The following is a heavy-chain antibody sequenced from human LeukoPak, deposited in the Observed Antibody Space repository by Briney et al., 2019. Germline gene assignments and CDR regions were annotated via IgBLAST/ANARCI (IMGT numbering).Heavy chain of an antibody. J-gene: IGHJ3*02. CDR1: GFTVSSNY. D-gene: IGHD5/OR15-5a*01. CDR3: ARSNDAFDI. V-gene: IGHV3-53*01. CDR2: IYSGGST. Sequence: GGSLRLSCAASGFTVSSNYMNWVRQAPGQGLEWVSIIYSGGSTFYADSVKGRFTISRDNSKNTLHLQMNSLRAEDTAVYYCARSNDAFDIWGQGTMVTVSS.